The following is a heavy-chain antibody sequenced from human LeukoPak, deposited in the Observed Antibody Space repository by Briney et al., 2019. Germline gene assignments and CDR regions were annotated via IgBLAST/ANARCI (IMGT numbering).Heavy chain of an antibody. D-gene: IGHD2-21*01. CDR3: ARDLSEGEAF. CDR1: GFTFSDSG. Sequence: GGSLRLSCAASGFTFSDSGMHWVRQAPGKGLEWVSFIARNGNYAYYAASVKGRFSISRDNARNSVFLQMNTLRTDDTALYYCARDLSEGEAFWSPGTLVTVSS. CDR2: IARNGNYA. V-gene: IGHV3-21*01. J-gene: IGHJ4*02.